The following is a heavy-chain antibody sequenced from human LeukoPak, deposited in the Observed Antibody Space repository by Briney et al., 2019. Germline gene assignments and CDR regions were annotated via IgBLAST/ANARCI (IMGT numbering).Heavy chain of an antibody. V-gene: IGHV3-48*01. CDR1: GFTFSSYS. J-gene: IGHJ4*02. CDR3: ARERYLEIAVAGTIFDY. Sequence: GGSLRLSCAASGFTFSSYSINWVRQAPGKGLEWVSYISSSSSTIYYADSVKGRFTISRDNSKNTLYLQMNSLRAEDTAMYYCARERYLEIAVAGTIFDYWGQGTLVTVSS. D-gene: IGHD6-19*01. CDR2: ISSSSSTI.